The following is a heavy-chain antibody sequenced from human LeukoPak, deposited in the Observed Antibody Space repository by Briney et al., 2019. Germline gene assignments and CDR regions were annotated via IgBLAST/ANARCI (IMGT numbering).Heavy chain of an antibody. V-gene: IGHV1-24*01. D-gene: IGHD3-22*01. CDR3: ATDHPVTMIVAHAFDI. J-gene: IGHJ3*02. CDR2: FDPVPGET. Sequence: ASVKVSCKVCVYTLTDLSVHWVRQAPGKGLEWMGGFDPVPGETIYAEKFQGRVTMTEDTSTDTAYMELSSLRSEDTSVYYCATDHPVTMIVAHAFDIWGQGTMVTASS. CDR1: VYTLTDLS.